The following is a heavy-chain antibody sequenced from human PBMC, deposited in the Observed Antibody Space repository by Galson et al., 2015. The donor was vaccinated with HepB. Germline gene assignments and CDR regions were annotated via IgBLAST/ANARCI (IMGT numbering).Heavy chain of an antibody. CDR2: ISSNGGST. CDR1: GFTFSGYA. J-gene: IGHJ4*02. CDR3: VKGGYDFWSGYPWYFDY. D-gene: IGHD3-3*01. V-gene: IGHV3-64D*06. Sequence: SLRLSCAASGFTFSGYAMHWVRQAPGKGLEYVSAISSNGGSTYYADSVKGRFTISRDNSKNTLYLQMSSLRAEDTAVYYCVKGGYDFWSGYPWYFDYWGQGTLVTVSS.